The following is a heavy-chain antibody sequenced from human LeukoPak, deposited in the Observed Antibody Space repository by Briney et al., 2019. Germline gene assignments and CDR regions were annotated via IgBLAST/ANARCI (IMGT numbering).Heavy chain of an antibody. D-gene: IGHD3-22*01. V-gene: IGHV1-2*02. J-gene: IGHJ4*02. CDR2: INPNSGDT. CDR1: GGTFSSYS. Sequence: ASVKVSCKASGGTFSSYSISWVRQAPGQGLEWMGWINPNSGDTNYAQKFQGRVTMTRDTSISTAYMELSRLRSDDTAMYYCARTYDSSGYPTDYWGQGTLVTVSS. CDR3: ARTYDSSGYPTDY.